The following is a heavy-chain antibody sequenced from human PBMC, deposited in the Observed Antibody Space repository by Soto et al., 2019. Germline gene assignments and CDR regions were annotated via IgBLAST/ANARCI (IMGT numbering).Heavy chain of an antibody. CDR1: GGSVSSGDYY. Sequence: PSETLSLTCSVSGGSVSSGDYYWSWIRQPPGKGLEWIGWIYYGGSTNYNPSLKSRVTISLDTSKSQFSLKLTSVAAADTAVYYCAIFSVDRYTIYWKDSWGPG. V-gene: IGHV4-61*08. CDR2: IYYGGST. D-gene: IGHD3-3*01. J-gene: IGHJ5*02. CDR3: AIFSVDRYTIYWKDS.